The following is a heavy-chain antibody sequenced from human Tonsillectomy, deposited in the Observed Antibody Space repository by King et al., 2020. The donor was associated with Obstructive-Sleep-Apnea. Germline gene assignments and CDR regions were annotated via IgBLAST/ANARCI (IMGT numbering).Heavy chain of an antibody. V-gene: IGHV4-61*01. CDR1: GGSVSSGRYY. CDR3: ARGNDVWSGYYTRS. CDR2: IYYSGST. J-gene: IGHJ4*02. D-gene: IGHD3-3*01. Sequence: VQLQESGPGLVKPSETLSLTCTVSGGSVSSGRYYWSWIRQPPGQGLEWIWYIYYSGSTNYNPSLNSLFTISVVTSKNQFSLKLSSVTAADTAGYYCARGNDVWSGYYTRSWGQGTLVTVSS.